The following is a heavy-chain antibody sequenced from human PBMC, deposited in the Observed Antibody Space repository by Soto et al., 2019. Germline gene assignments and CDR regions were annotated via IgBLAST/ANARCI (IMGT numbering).Heavy chain of an antibody. J-gene: IGHJ6*03. CDR1: GGSFSGYY. CDR2: INHSGST. D-gene: IGHD6-6*01. CDR3: ARGGSQSIAARAKYYYYSYYMDV. V-gene: IGHV4-34*01. Sequence: SETLSLTCAVYGGSFSGYYWSWIRQPPGKGLEWIGEINHSGSTNYNPSLKSRVTISVDTSKNQFSLKLSSVTAADTAVYYCARGGSQSIAARAKYYYYSYYMDVWGKGTTVTVSS.